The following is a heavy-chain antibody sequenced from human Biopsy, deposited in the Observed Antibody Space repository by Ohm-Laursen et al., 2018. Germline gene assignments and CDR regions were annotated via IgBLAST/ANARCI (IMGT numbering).Heavy chain of an antibody. CDR1: GYTFTGQY. Sequence: SVKVSCKASGYTFTGQYLHWVRQAPGQGLEWMGWIRPLNGDTKYGQKFQDRVTMTTDTSTSTVYMELTSLRSDDTAVYYCARGEVTFGELIVPLDSWGQGTLVTVSS. D-gene: IGHD3-16*02. CDR3: ARGEVTFGELIVPLDS. V-gene: IGHV1-18*01. J-gene: IGHJ4*02. CDR2: IRPLNGDT.